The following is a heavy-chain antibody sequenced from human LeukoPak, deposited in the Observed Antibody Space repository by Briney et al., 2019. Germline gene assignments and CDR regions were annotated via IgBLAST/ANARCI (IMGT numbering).Heavy chain of an antibody. D-gene: IGHD6-25*01. V-gene: IGHV3-53*01. J-gene: IGHJ4*02. Sequence: GGSLRPSCAVSGVSVTTSFMGWVRQAPGKGLEWVSIIKSVGATYYSESVKGRFTISRDTSQNMLFLQMNTLTVEDTAVYYCARDSGHTPFDNWGQGTLVTVSS. CDR3: ARDSGHTPFDN. CDR1: GVSVTTSF. CDR2: IKSVGAT.